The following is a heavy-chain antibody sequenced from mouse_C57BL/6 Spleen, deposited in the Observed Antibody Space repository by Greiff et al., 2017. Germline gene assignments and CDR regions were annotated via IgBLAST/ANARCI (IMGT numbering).Heavy chain of an antibody. V-gene: IGHV8-8*01. D-gene: IGHD2-1*01. J-gene: IGHJ2*01. CDR3: ARIARIYYGNLGDYFDY. CDR2: IWWDDAK. Sequence: QVTLKVSGPGILQPSQTLSLTCSFSGFSLSTFGMGVGWIRHPSGKGLEWLALIWWDDAKYYNPALKSRLPIFKDSSKDQVFLKIANVDAADTATYYCARIARIYYGNLGDYFDYWGQGTTLTVSS. CDR1: GFSLSTFGMG.